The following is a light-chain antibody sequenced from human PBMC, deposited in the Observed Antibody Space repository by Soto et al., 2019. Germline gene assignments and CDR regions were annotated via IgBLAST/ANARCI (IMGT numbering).Light chain of an antibody. CDR1: QSVSSY. J-gene: IGKJ3*01. CDR2: DAS. V-gene: IGKV3-11*01. Sequence: EIVLTQSPATLSLSPGERATLSCRDSQSVSSYLAWYQHKPGQAPRLLIYDASNRATGIPARFSGSGSGTDFTLTISSLEPEDFAVYYCQQRSNWPPETFGPGTKVDIK. CDR3: QQRSNWPPET.